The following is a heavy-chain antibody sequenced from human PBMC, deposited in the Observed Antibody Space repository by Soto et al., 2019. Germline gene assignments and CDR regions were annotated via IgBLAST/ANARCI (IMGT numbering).Heavy chain of an antibody. D-gene: IGHD2-15*01. J-gene: IGHJ4*01. V-gene: IGHV1-46*03. Sequence: ASVKGACKAAGYTFTSYYMHWVRQAPGQGLEWMGIINPSGGRSNYAQKFQGRVTMTRDTSTSTVYMELSSLRSEDTAVYYFAVVYCSGGSCYSIDYWGRGTSVTVSS. CDR1: GYTFTSYY. CDR2: INPSGGRS. CDR3: AVVYCSGGSCYSIDY.